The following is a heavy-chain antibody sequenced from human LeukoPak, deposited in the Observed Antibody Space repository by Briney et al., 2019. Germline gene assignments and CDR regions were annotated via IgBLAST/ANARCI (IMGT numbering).Heavy chain of an antibody. Sequence: GGSLRLSCAASGFTFSDYYMSWIRQAPGKGLEWVSYISSGGSTISYADSVKGRFTISRDNAKNSLYQQMNSVRAEDTAVYYCARAYDYGDYWGQGTLVTVSS. CDR2: ISSGGSTI. J-gene: IGHJ4*02. D-gene: IGHD2-2*01. CDR3: ARAYDYGDY. V-gene: IGHV3-11*01. CDR1: GFTFSDYY.